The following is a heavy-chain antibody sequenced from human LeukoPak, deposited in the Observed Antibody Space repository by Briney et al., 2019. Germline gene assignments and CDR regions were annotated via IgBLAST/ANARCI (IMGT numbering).Heavy chain of an antibody. Sequence: PSQTLSLTCTVSGGSISSGGYYWSWIRQHRGKGLEWIGYIYYSGSTYYNPSLKSRVTISVDTSKNQFSLKLSSVTAADTAVYYCARKRYCSSTSCSNQAFDYWGQGTLVTVSS. J-gene: IGHJ4*02. D-gene: IGHD2-2*01. CDR3: ARKRYCSSTSCSNQAFDY. V-gene: IGHV4-31*03. CDR2: IYYSGST. CDR1: GGSISSGGYY.